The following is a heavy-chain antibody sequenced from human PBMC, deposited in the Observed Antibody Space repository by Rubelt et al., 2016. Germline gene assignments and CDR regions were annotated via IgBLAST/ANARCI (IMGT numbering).Heavy chain of an antibody. V-gene: IGHV3-30*04. CDR1: GFTFFTYA. Sequence: GGGVVQPGRSLRLSCAASGFTFFTYAMHWVRQAPGKGLEWVAVISFDGKNIYYADSVKGRFTISRDNPKTTLYLQMNSLRAEDTAVYYCARIAGRDPDAGTDLDYWGQGTLVTVSS. J-gene: IGHJ4*02. D-gene: IGHD6-13*01. CDR3: ARIAGRDPDAGTDLDY. CDR2: ISFDGKNI.